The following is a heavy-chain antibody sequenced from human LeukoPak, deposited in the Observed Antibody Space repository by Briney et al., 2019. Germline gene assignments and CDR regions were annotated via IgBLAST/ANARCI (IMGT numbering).Heavy chain of an antibody. D-gene: IGHD2-15*01. CDR3: ARGSPRSGGSCYLVY. CDR2: INHSGST. Sequence: SETLSLTCAVYGGSFSGYYWSWIRQPPGEGLEWIGEINHSGSTNYNPSLKSRVTISVDTSKNQFSLKLSSVTAADTAVYYCARGSPRSGGSCYLVYWGQGTLVTVSS. V-gene: IGHV4-34*01. CDR1: GGSFSGYY. J-gene: IGHJ4*02.